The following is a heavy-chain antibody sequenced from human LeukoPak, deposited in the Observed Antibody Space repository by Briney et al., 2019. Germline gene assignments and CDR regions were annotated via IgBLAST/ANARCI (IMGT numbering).Heavy chain of an antibody. CDR1: GFTFSSYE. Sequence: GGSLRLSCAASGFTFSSYEMNWVRQAPGKGLEWVSYISSSGSTIYYADSVKGRFTISRDNSKNTLYLRMNSLRAEDTAVYYCAKDKLLWFGELLPFDPWGQGTLVTVSS. J-gene: IGHJ5*02. D-gene: IGHD3-10*01. CDR3: AKDKLLWFGELLPFDP. V-gene: IGHV3-48*03. CDR2: ISSSGSTI.